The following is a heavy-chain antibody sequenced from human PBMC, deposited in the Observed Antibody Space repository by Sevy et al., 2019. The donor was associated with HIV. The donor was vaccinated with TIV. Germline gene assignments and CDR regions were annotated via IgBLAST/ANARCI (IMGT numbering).Heavy chain of an antibody. CDR3: ARDSDYGGNGAYDI. J-gene: IGHJ3*02. CDR2: MNPNSGNT. D-gene: IGHD4-17*01. CDR1: GYTFTSRD. Sequence: ASVKVSCKASGYTFTSRDITWVRQATGQGLEWMGWMNPNSGNTGYAQKFQNRVTITRNTSIRTAYMELSSLRPEDTAVYYCARDSDYGGNGAYDIWGQGTMVTVSS. V-gene: IGHV1-8*03.